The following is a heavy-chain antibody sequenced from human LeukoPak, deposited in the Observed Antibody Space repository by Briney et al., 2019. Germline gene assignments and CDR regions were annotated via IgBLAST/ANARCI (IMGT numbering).Heavy chain of an antibody. CDR3: ARAPRSSRGWFDP. V-gene: IGHV4-61*02. CDR1: GGSISSGSYY. CDR2: IYTSGST. D-gene: IGHD2-2*01. J-gene: IGHJ5*02. Sequence: PSETLSLTCTVSGGSISSGSYYWSWIRQPAGKGLEWIGRIYTSGSTNYNPSLKSRVTISVDTSKNQFSLKLSSVTAADTAVYYCARAPRSSRGWFDPWGQGTLVTVSS.